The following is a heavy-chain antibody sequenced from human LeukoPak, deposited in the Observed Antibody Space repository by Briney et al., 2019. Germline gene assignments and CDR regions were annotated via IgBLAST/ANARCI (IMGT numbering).Heavy chain of an antibody. J-gene: IGHJ4*02. CDR1: GFTFSSYG. Sequence: GGSLRLSCAASGFTFSSYGMHWVRQAPGKGLEWAAFIRYDGSNKYYADSVKGRFTISRDNSKNTLYLQMNSLRAEDTAVYYCAKRVFGVAQFDYWGQGTLVTVSS. V-gene: IGHV3-30*02. CDR3: AKRVFGVAQFDY. D-gene: IGHD3-3*01. CDR2: IRYDGSNK.